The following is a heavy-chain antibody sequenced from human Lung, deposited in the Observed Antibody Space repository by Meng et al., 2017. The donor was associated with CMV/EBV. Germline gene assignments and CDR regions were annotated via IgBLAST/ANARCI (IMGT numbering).Heavy chain of an antibody. CDR1: EFTFSGFW. CDR2: INQDGSEI. D-gene: IGHD3-10*01. CDR3: ARAIWFGEFCDF. Sequence: GEXXKISCAASEFTFSGFWMTWVRQAPGKGLEWVANINQDGSEIYYLDSVKGRFTISRDNAKNSLFLQMNSLRAEDTAVYYCARAIWFGEFCDFWGQGNRV. J-gene: IGHJ4*02. V-gene: IGHV3-7*01.